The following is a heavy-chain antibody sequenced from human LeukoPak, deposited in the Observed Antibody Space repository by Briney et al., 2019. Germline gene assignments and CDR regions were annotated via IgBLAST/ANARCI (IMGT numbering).Heavy chain of an antibody. CDR2: IYYSGST. CDR3: ARVSVDTAMVTDY. Sequence: SETLSLTCAVYGGSFSGYYWSWIRQPPGKGLEWIGYIYYSGSTNYNPSLKSRVTISVDTSKNQFSLKLSSVTAADTAVYYCARVSVDTAMVTDYWGQGTLVTVSS. V-gene: IGHV4-59*01. J-gene: IGHJ4*02. D-gene: IGHD5-18*01. CDR1: GGSFSGYY.